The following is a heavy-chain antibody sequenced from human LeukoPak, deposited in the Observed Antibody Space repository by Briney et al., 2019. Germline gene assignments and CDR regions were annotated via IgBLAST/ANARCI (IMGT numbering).Heavy chain of an antibody. D-gene: IGHD1-26*01. J-gene: IGHJ3*02. Sequence: SETLSLTCAVYGGSFSGYYWSWIRQPPGKGLEWIGETNHSGSTNYNPSLKSRVTISVDTSKNQFSLKLNSVTAADTAVYYCARGPVGLEVDAFDIWGQGTMVTVSS. CDR3: ARGPVGLEVDAFDI. V-gene: IGHV4-34*01. CDR1: GGSFSGYY. CDR2: TNHSGST.